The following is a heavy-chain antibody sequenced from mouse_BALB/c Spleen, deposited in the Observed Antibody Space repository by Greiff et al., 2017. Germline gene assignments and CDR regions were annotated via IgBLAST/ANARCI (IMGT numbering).Heavy chain of an antibody. CDR3: ARDDGYPSYAMDY. J-gene: IGHJ4*01. CDR1: GFNIKDTY. V-gene: IGHV14-3*02. D-gene: IGHD2-3*01. CDR2: IDPANGNT. Sequence: VQLKQSGAELVKPGASVKLSCTASGFNIKDTYMHWVKQRPEQGLEWIGRIDPANGNTKYDPKFQGKATITADTSSNTAYLQLSSLTSEDTAVYYCARDDGYPSYAMDYWGQGTSVTVSS.